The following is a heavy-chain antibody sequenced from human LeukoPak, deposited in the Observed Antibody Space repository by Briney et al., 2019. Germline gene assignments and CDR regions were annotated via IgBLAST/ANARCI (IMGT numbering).Heavy chain of an antibody. Sequence: GGSLRLSCAASGFTFSNFAMSWVRQPPGKGLAWVSTISGGGSSTLYADSVKGRFTISRDNSRDNSKNTLYLQMNSLRAEDTAVYYCAKGGVTDRRFDYWGQGTLVTVSS. CDR2: ISGGGSST. J-gene: IGHJ4*02. CDR3: AKGGVTDRRFDY. CDR1: GFTFSNFA. V-gene: IGHV3-23*01. D-gene: IGHD2-21*02.